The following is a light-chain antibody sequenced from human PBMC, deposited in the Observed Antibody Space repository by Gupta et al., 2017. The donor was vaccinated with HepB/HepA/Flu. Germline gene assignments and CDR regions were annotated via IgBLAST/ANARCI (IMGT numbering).Light chain of an antibody. J-gene: IGKJ2*01. CDR3: QKYNSAHYT. CDR1: QGISNY. CDR2: AAS. V-gene: IGKV1-27*01. Sequence: DIQMTQSPSSLSASVGDRVTITCRASQGISNYLAWYQQKPGKVPKLLIYAASTLQSGVPSRFSGSGSGTNFTLTISSPQPEDVATYYCQKYNSAHYTFGQGTKLEIK.